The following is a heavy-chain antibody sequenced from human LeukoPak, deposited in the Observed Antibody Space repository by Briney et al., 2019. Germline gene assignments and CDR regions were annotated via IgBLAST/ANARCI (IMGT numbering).Heavy chain of an antibody. CDR2: ISGSGPYT. CDR3: AKGELEYCSGASCYAFDY. CDR1: GFTFSSYA. J-gene: IGHJ4*02. V-gene: IGHV3-23*01. D-gene: IGHD2-2*01. Sequence: GGSLRLSCAASGFTFSSYAMSWVRQAPGKGLEWVSGISGSGPYTFYTDSVKGRFTISRDSSKSTLYLQLNNLRAEDTAVYYCAKGELEYCSGASCYAFDYWGQGTLVTVSS.